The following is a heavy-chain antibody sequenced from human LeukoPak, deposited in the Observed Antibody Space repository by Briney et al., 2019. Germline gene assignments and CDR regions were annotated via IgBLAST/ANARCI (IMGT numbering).Heavy chain of an antibody. CDR2: INTSGST. V-gene: IGHV4-4*07. D-gene: IGHD2-2*01. CDR3: AREDIVVVPARVAYYYYGMDV. J-gene: IGHJ6*02. CDR1: GGSISSYY. Sequence: SETLSLTCTASGGSISSYYWSWIRQPAGKGLEWIGRINTSGSTNYNPSLKSRVTMSVDTSNNQFSLRLTSVTAEDTAVYYCAREDIVVVPARVAYYYYGMDVWGQGTTVTVSS.